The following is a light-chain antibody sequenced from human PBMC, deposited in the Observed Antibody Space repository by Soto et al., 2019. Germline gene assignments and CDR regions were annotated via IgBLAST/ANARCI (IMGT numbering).Light chain of an antibody. J-gene: IGLJ1*01. Sequence: QSVLTQPASVSGSPGQSITISCTGTSSDVGGYNYVSWYQQHPGKAPKLMIYEVSNRPSGVSNRFSGSKSGNTASLTISGLEAEDEGDDYCSSYTSSSTPYVFGTGTKLTVL. CDR3: SSYTSSSTPYV. V-gene: IGLV2-14*01. CDR2: EVS. CDR1: SSDVGGYNY.